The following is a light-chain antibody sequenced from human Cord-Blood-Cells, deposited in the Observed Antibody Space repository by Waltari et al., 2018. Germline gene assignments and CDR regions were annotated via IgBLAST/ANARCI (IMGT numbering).Light chain of an antibody. CDR3: QSADSSGTYVV. J-gene: IGLJ2*01. CDR2: KDS. Sequence: SYELTQPPSVSVSPGQTARITCSGDALPKQYAYWYQQKPGQAPVLVIYKDSERPAGIPERCSGSSAGTTVTLTISGVQAEDEAYYYWQSADSSGTYVVFGGGTKLTVL. CDR1: ALPKQY. V-gene: IGLV3-25*02.